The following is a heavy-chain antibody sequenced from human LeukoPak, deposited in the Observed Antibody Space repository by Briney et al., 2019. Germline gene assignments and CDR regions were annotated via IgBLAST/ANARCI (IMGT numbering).Heavy chain of an antibody. CDR3: ARETNWGFFVDY. Sequence: SETLSLTCTVSGYSISSGYYWSWIRQPPGKGLEWIGEIYHSGGTNYHPSLKSRVTISVDTSKNQFSLTLSSVTAADTAVYYCARETNWGFFVDYWGQGTLVTVSS. CDR1: GYSISSGYY. D-gene: IGHD7-27*01. V-gene: IGHV4-38-2*02. J-gene: IGHJ4*02. CDR2: IYHSGGT.